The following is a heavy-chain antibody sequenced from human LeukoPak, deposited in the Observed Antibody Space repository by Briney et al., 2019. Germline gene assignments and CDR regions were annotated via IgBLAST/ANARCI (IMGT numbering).Heavy chain of an antibody. CDR3: ATFGYCSGGSCYQPFDY. D-gene: IGHD2-15*01. V-gene: IGHV1-69*05. J-gene: IGHJ4*02. CDR1: GGTFSSYA. Sequence: GASVKVSCKASGGTFSSYAISWVRQAPGQGLEWMGGIIPIFGTANYAQKFQGRVTITTDESTSTAYMELSSLRSEDTAVYYCATFGYCSGGSCYQPFDYWDQGTLVTVSS. CDR2: IIPIFGTA.